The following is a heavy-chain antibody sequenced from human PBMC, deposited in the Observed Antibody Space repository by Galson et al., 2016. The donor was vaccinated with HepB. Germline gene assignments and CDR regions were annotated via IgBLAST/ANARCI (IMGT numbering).Heavy chain of an antibody. CDR2: INPNSGGT. V-gene: IGHV1-2*02. D-gene: IGHD6-19*01. CDR1: GYTFTSYG. Sequence: SVKVSCKASGYTFTSYGISWVRQAPGQGLEWMGWINPNSGGTNYAQKFQGRVTMTRATSISTAYMELSKLRSDDTAVYYCARERGIPVAGTLANWFDPWGQGTLVTVSS. CDR3: ARERGIPVAGTLANWFDP. J-gene: IGHJ5*02.